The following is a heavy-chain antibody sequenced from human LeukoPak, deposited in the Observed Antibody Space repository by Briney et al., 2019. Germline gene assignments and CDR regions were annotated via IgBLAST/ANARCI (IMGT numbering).Heavy chain of an antibody. CDR1: GGSISRSSYY. CDR2: IYYSGST. CDR3: ARQGDSSGYNDY. Sequence: SETLSLTCTVSGGSISRSSYYWGWIRQPPGKGLEWIGSIYYSGSTYYNPSLKSRVTISVDTSKNQFSLKLSSVTAADTAVYYCARQGDSSGYNDYWGQGTLVTVSS. D-gene: IGHD3-22*01. V-gene: IGHV4-39*01. J-gene: IGHJ4*02.